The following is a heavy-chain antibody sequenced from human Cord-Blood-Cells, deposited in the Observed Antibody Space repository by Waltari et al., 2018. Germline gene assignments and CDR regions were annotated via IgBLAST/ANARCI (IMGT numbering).Heavy chain of an antibody. Sequence: QVQLVQSGAEVKKPGSSVKVSCKASGGTFSSYAISWVRPAPGQGLEWMGGIIPIFGTANYAQKFQGRVTITADKSTSTAYMEVSSLRSEDTAVYYCARGGSDILTGPDAFDIWGQGTMVTVSS. CDR3: ARGGSDILTGPDAFDI. CDR2: IIPIFGTA. V-gene: IGHV1-69*06. CDR1: GGTFSSYA. D-gene: IGHD3-9*01. J-gene: IGHJ3*02.